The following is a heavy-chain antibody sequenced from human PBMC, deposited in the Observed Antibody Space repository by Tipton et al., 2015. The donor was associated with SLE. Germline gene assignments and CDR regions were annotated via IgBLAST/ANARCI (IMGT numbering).Heavy chain of an antibody. CDR1: GFTLANYA. V-gene: IGHV3-49*04. D-gene: IGHD3-10*01. CDR3: AKALEIYGWHQGYRSDAFDI. Sequence: SLRLSCTTSGFTLANYAMNWVRHTPGKGLEWVGFIRGQRYGATTEYAASVKGRFTISRDDSKNTLYLQMNSLRAEDTAVYYCAKALEIYGWHQGYRSDAFDIWGQGTMVTVSS. J-gene: IGHJ3*02. CDR2: IRGQRYGATT.